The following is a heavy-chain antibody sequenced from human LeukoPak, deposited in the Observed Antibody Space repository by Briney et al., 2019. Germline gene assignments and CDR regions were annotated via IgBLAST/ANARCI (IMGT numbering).Heavy chain of an antibody. J-gene: IGHJ3*02. V-gene: IGHV3-48*03. Sequence: PGGSLRLSCAASGFTFSSYEMNWVRQAPGKGLEWVSYISSSGSTIYYADSVKGRFTISRDNAKNSLYLQMNSLRAEDTAVYYCAGPIYCGGDCYFTGDAFDIWGQGTMVTVSS. D-gene: IGHD2-21*02. CDR1: GFTFSSYE. CDR2: ISSSGSTI. CDR3: AGPIYCGGDCYFTGDAFDI.